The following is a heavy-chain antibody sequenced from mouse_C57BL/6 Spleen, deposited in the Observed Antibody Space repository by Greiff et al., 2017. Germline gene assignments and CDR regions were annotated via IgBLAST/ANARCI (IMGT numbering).Heavy chain of an antibody. Sequence: QVQLQQPGAELVKPGASVKLSCKASGYTFTSYWMHWVKQRPGQGLEWIGMIHPNSGSTNYNETFKSKATLTVDKSSSTAYMQLSSLTSEDSAVYYCAQAKVVATFLYYFDYWGQGTTLTVSS. J-gene: IGHJ2*01. CDR1: GYTFTSYW. CDR3: AQAKVVATFLYYFDY. V-gene: IGHV1-64*01. CDR2: IHPNSGST. D-gene: IGHD1-1*01.